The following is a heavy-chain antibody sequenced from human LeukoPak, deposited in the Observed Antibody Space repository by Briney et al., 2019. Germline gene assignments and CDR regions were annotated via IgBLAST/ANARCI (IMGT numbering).Heavy chain of an antibody. Sequence: KTSETLSLTCTVSGGSISSYYWSWIRQPPGKGLEWIGYIYYSGSTNYNPSLRSRVTISVDTSKNQFSLKLSSVTAADTAVYYCARVKGSLEPTGSAFDIWGQGTMVTVSS. J-gene: IGHJ3*02. CDR3: ARVKGSLEPTGSAFDI. D-gene: IGHD1-1*01. CDR1: GGSISSYY. CDR2: IYYSGST. V-gene: IGHV4-59*08.